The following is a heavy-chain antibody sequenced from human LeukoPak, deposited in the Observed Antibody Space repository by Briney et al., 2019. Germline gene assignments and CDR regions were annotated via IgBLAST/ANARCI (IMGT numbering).Heavy chain of an antibody. Sequence: PGRSLRLSCAASGFTFSSYGMHWVRQAPGKGLEWVAVISYDGSNKYYADSVKGRFTISTDNSKNTLYLQMNSLRAEDTAVYDCAIDITMISPGAFDIWGQGTRVTVSS. CDR1: GFTFSSYG. V-gene: IGHV3-30*03. CDR2: ISYDGSNK. J-gene: IGHJ3*02. CDR3: AIDITMISPGAFDI. D-gene: IGHD3-22*01.